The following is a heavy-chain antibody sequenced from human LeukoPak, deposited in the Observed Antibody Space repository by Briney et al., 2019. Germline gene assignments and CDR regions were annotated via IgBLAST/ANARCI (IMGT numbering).Heavy chain of an antibody. CDR3: ATRAVASSLLYFDY. Sequence: PGGSLRLSCAAPGFTFRNYAMSWVRQAPGKGLEWVSSISGSGGGTYYADSVKGRFTISRDNSKNTLYLQMNSLRAEDTALYYCATRAVASSLLYFDYWGQGTLVTVSS. CDR2: ISGSGGGT. D-gene: IGHD6-19*01. CDR1: GFTFRNYA. J-gene: IGHJ4*02. V-gene: IGHV3-23*01.